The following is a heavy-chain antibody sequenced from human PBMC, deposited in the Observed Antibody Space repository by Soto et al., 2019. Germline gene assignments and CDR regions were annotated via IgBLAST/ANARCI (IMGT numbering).Heavy chain of an antibody. CDR2: ISNSSSYT. J-gene: IGHJ2*01. CDR1: GFTFSDYY. CDR3: ARIITAAGGRRYFDL. V-gene: IGHV3-11*05. D-gene: IGHD6-13*01. Sequence: QVQLVESGGGLVKPGGSLRLSCAASGFTFSDYYMSWIRQAPGKGLEWVSYISNSSSYTNDADSVKGRFTISRDNAKNSLYLQMNSLRAEDTAVYYCARIITAAGGRRYFDLWGRGTLVTASS.